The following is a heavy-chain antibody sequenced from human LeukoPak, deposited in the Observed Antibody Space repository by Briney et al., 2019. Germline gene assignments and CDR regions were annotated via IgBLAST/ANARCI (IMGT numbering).Heavy chain of an antibody. V-gene: IGHV4-39*01. D-gene: IGHD6-13*01. CDR2: IYYSGST. CDR1: GGSISSSSYY. J-gene: IGHJ4*02. Sequence: PSETLSPTCTVSGGSISSSSYYWGWIRQPPGKGLEWIGSIYYSGSTYYNPSLKSRVTISVDTSKNQFSLKLSSVTAADTAVYYCARHFSIAAAVPRYYFDYWGQGTLVTVSS. CDR3: ARHFSIAAAVPRYYFDY.